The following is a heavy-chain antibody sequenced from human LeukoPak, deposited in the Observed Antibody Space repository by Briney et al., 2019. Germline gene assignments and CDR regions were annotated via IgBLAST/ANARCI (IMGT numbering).Heavy chain of an antibody. J-gene: IGHJ6*03. CDR1: GFTFSDYY. CDR3: ARDRGLYDFSYYMDV. CDR2: ISSSGSTI. Sequence: PGGSLRLSCAASGFTFSDYYMSWIRQAPGKGLEWVSYISSSGSTIYYADSVKGRFTISRDNAKNSLYLQMNSLRAEDTAVYYCARDRGLYDFSYYMDVWGKGTTVTVSS. V-gene: IGHV3-11*04. D-gene: IGHD3-3*01.